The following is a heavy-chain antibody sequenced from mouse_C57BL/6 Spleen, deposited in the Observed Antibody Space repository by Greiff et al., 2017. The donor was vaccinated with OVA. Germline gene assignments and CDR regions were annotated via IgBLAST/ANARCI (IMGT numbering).Heavy chain of an antibody. D-gene: IGHD2-2*01. CDR3: TRWFQAWFAY. V-gene: IGHV5-9-1*02. Sequence: EVMLVESGEGLVKPGGSLKLSCAASGFTFSSYAMSWVRQTPEKRLEWVAYISSGGDYIYYADTVKGRFTISRDNARNTLSLQMSSLKSEDTAMYYCTRWFQAWFAYWGQGTLVTVSA. J-gene: IGHJ3*01. CDR2: ISSGGDYI. CDR1: GFTFSSYA.